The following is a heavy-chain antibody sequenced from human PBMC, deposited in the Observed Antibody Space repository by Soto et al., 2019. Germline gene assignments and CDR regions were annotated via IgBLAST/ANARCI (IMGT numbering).Heavy chain of an antibody. J-gene: IGHJ4*02. CDR2: INHSGST. Sequence: PSETLSLACAVYGGCFSGYYWTWIRQPPGTGLEWIGEINHSGSTNYNPSLKSRVTISVDTSKNQFSLKLTSVTAADTAVFYCGSEKITGLFDYWGQGSLDTGSS. D-gene: IGHD2-8*02. V-gene: IGHV4-34*01. CDR1: GGCFSGYY. CDR3: GSEKITGLFDY.